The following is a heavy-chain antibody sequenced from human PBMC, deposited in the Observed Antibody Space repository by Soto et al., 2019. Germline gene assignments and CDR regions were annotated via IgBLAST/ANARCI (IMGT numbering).Heavy chain of an antibody. V-gene: IGHV4-61*01. CDR1: GDSISRTRW. Sequence: SETLSLTCAVSGDSISRTRWWSWIRQPPVKGLEWIGYIDYSGSTNYNPSLKSRVTISVDTSKNQFSLKLSSVTAADTAVYYCARDAGGNSGFDYWGQGTLVTVSS. D-gene: IGHD2-21*02. CDR3: ARDAGGNSGFDY. CDR2: IDYSGST. J-gene: IGHJ4*02.